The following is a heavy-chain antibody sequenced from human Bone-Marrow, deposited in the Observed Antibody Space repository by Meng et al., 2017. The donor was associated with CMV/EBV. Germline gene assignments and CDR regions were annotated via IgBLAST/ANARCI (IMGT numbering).Heavy chain of an antibody. Sequence: VQLVESGGGLVKPGGSLRLSCAASGFTFSRYSINWVRQAPGKGLEWVSSISSTSSYIYYADSVKGRFTMSRDNAKNLLYLQMSSLRAEDTAVYYCARLVGATDWGQGTLVTVSS. CDR1: GFTFSRYS. J-gene: IGHJ4*02. CDR3: ARLVGATD. D-gene: IGHD1-26*01. V-gene: IGHV3-21*06. CDR2: ISSTSSYI.